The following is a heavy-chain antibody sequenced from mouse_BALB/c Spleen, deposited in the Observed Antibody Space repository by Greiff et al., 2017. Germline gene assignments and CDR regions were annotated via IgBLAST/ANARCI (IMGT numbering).Heavy chain of an antibody. D-gene: IGHD2-4*01. CDR2: IDPANGNT. J-gene: IGHJ3*01. Sequence: VHVKQSGAELVKPGASVKLSCTASGFNIKDTYMHWVKQRPEQGLEWIGRIDPANGNTKYDPKFQGKATITADTSSNTAYLQLSSLTSEDTAVYYCARGYYDSFAYWGQGTLVTVSA. V-gene: IGHV14-3*02. CDR1: GFNIKDTY. CDR3: ARGYYDSFAY.